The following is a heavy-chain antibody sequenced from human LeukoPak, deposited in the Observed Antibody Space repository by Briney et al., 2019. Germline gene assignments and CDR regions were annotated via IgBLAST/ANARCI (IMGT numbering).Heavy chain of an antibody. D-gene: IGHD3-16*01. V-gene: IGHV1-8*03. J-gene: IGHJ4*02. CDR3: ARVIPAGGIDY. CDR2: MNPNSGNT. Sequence: ASVKVSCKASGYTFTSYDINWVRQATGQGLEWMGWMNPNSGNTGYAQKLQGRVTITRNTSISTAYMELSSLRSEDTAVYYCARVIPAGGIDYWGQGTLVTVSS. CDR1: GYTFTSYD.